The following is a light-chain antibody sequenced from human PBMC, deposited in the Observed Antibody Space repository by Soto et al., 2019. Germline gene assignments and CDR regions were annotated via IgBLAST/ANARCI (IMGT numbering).Light chain of an antibody. Sequence: DIQMTQSPSSLSASVGDRVTITCQASQDVRKYLNWYQQKPGKAPKLLIYAASSLQSGVPSRFSGSGSGTDFTLTISSLQPEDFATYYCQQSYSTPFTFGPGTKVDIK. J-gene: IGKJ3*01. CDR2: AAS. CDR3: QQSYSTPFT. V-gene: IGKV1-39*01. CDR1: QDVRKY.